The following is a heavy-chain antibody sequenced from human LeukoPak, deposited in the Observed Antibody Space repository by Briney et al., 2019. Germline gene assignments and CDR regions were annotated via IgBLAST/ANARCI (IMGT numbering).Heavy chain of an antibody. J-gene: IGHJ4*02. CDR2: IYYSGST. V-gene: IGHV4-39*07. CDR1: GGSISSSSYY. D-gene: IGHD6-19*01. CDR3: ATGIAVAGPSDY. Sequence: SETLSLTCTVSGGSISSSSYYWGWIRQPPGKGLEWIGSIYYSGSTYYNPSLKSRVTISVDTSKNQFSLKLSSVTAADTAVYYCATGIAVAGPSDYWGQGTLVTVSS.